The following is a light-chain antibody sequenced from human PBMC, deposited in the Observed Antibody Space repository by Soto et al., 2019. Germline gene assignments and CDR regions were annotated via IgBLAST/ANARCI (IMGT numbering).Light chain of an antibody. CDR1: SSDVGGYNY. CDR2: DVS. J-gene: IGLJ1*01. V-gene: IGLV2-11*01. CDR3: CSYAGSYTYV. Sequence: QSVLTQPRSVSGSPGQSVTISCTGTSSDVGGYNYVSWYQQHPGKAPKLMIYDVSKRPSGVPHRFSGSKSGNTASLTISVLQAEDDDDYYCCSYAGSYTYVFLTGTEVTV.